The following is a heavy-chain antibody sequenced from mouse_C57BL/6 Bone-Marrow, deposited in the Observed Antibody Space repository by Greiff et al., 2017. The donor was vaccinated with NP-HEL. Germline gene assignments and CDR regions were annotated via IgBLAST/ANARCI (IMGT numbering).Heavy chain of an antibody. D-gene: IGHD2-12*01. V-gene: IGHV5-12*01. CDR1: GFTFSDYY. Sequence: DVKLQESGGGLVQPGGSLKLSCAASGFTFSDYYMYWVRQTPEKRLEWVAYISNGGGSTYYPDTVKGRFTISRDNAKNTLYLQMSRLKSEDTAMYYCARRGRRYAMDYWGQGTSVTVSS. CDR3: ARRGRRYAMDY. J-gene: IGHJ4*01. CDR2: ISNGGGST.